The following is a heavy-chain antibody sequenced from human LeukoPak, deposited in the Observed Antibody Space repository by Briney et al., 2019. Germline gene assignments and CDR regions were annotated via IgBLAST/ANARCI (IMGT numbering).Heavy chain of an antibody. CDR1: GYTFTSYG. CDR2: ISAYNGNT. V-gene: IGHV1-18*01. CDR3: ARDKNRGGYDYPPLV. D-gene: IGHD5-12*01. J-gene: IGHJ4*02. Sequence: GASVKVSCKASGYTFTSYGISWVRQAPGQGLEWMGWISAYNGNTNYAQKLQGRVTMTTDTSTSTADMELRSLRSDYTAVSYCARDKNRGGYDYPPLVWGQGTLVTVSS.